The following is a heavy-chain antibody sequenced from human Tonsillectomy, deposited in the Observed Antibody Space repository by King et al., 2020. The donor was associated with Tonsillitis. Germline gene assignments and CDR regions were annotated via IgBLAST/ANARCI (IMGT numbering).Heavy chain of an antibody. D-gene: IGHD6-13*01. CDR2: IYSGGSST. CDR1: GFTFSSYA. CDR3: AKGLIGSTLFFAY. Sequence: VQLVESGGGLVQPGGSLRLSCAASGFTFSSYAMSWVRQAPGKGLEWVSVIYSGGSSTYYADSVKGRFTISRDNSKNTLYLQMNSLRAEDTAVYYCAKGLIGSTLFFAYWGQGTPVTVSS. J-gene: IGHJ4*02. V-gene: IGHV3-23*03.